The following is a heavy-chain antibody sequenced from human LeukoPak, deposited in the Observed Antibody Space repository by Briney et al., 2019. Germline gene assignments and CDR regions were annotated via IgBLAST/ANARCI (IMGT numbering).Heavy chain of an antibody. Sequence: TGGSLRLSCAASGLTVSINYMTWLRQAPEKWLKWVSVIYTDGRTYYADSVRGRFTISRDNSKNTVYLQMNTLTTEDTAVYYCAIVDTGRGGGWVPFDYWGQGTPVTVSS. CDR3: AIVDTGRGGGWVPFDY. J-gene: IGHJ4*02. CDR1: GLTVSINY. CDR2: IYTDGRT. D-gene: IGHD2-2*01. V-gene: IGHV3-66*02.